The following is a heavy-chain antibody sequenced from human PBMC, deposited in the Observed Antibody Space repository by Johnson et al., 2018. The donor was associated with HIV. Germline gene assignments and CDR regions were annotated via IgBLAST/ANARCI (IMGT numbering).Heavy chain of an antibody. CDR2: IWYDGSKK. Sequence: VQLVESGGDLVQPGGSPRLSCAASGFTLASYVMSNYVMSWVRQAPGKGLEWVAVIWYDGSKKYYVDSVKGRFTISRDNSKNTLYLQMNSLRAEDTAVYYCARGGPYDSGIIDAFEIWGQGTMVTVSS. CDR3: ARGGPYDSGIIDAFEI. D-gene: IGHD3-10*01. V-gene: IGHV3-33*08. CDR1: GFTLASYV. J-gene: IGHJ3*02.